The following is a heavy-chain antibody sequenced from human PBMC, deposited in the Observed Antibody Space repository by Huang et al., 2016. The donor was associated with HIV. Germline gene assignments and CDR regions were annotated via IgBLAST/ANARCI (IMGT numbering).Heavy chain of an antibody. D-gene: IGHD3-22*01. Sequence: EVQLVESGGGLVQPGGSLRLSCAASGFTLSNYWMSWVRQPPGKGLEWVANIKQDGSEIYYVDSVKGRCTISRDNVKNSLFLQMNSLRAEDTAVYYCARDEDSSGYYYWYIDLWGRGTLVTVSS. CDR2: IKQDGSEI. V-gene: IGHV3-7*01. J-gene: IGHJ2*01. CDR3: ARDEDSSGYYYWYIDL. CDR1: GFTLSNYW.